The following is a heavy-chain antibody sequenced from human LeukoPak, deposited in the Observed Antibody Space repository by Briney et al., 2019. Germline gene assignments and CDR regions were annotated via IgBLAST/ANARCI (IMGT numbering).Heavy chain of an antibody. J-gene: IGHJ6*02. V-gene: IGHV1-3*01. CDR2: INAGNGNT. CDR1: GYTFTSYA. CDR3: ARDKGYSSGWYAYYYYGMDV. D-gene: IGHD6-13*01. Sequence: ASVKVSCKASGYTFTSYAMHWVRQAPGQRLEWMGWINAGNGNTKYSQKFQGRVTITRDTSASTAYMELSSLRSEDTAVYYCARDKGYSSGWYAYYYYGMDVWGQGTTVTVSS.